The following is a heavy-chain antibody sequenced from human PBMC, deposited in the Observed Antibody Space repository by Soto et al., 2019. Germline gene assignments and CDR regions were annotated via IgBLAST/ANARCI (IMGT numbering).Heavy chain of an antibody. V-gene: IGHV3-48*03. J-gene: IGHJ4*02. CDR1: GFTFNTYE. CDR2: IGDSGTAK. CDR3: ARGYTSSSVGFIDY. Sequence: QLVESGGGLVQPGGSLRLSCSASGFTFNTYEMNWVRQAPGKGLEWVSYIGDSGTAKYYADSVRGRFTVSRDNAKNSLYLQMISLTAEDTAVYYCARGYTSSSVGFIDYWGQGTQVIVSS. D-gene: IGHD6-6*01.